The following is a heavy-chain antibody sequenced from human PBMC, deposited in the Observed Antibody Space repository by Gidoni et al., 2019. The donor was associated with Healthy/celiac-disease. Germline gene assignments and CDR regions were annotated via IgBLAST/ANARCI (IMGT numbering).Heavy chain of an antibody. CDR2: INSDGSST. Sequence: EVQLVESGGGLVQPGGSLRLSCAASGFTFSSYWMHWVRQAPGKGLVWVSRINSDGSSTSYADSMKGRFTISRDNAKNTLYLQMNSLRAEDTAVYYCARDLVVPAALNYYGMDVWGQGTTVTVSS. CDR3: ARDLVVPAALNYYGMDV. D-gene: IGHD2-2*01. CDR1: GFTFSSYW. V-gene: IGHV3-74*01. J-gene: IGHJ6*02.